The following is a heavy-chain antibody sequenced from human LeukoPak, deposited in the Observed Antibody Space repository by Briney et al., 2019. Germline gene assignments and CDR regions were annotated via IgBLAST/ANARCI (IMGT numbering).Heavy chain of an antibody. Sequence: SETLSLTCTVSGGSITSHYWSWIRQPAGKGLEWIGRTYTSGSTSGTTNYNPSLKSRLTISVDTSRNQFSLKVHSVTAADPAVYYCARDVRSRGYLGSITLYNWLDPWGQGTLVTVSS. CDR1: GGSITSHY. CDR2: TYTSGSTSGTT. V-gene: IGHV4-4*07. D-gene: IGHD3-22*01. CDR3: ARDVRSRGYLGSITLYNWLDP. J-gene: IGHJ5*02.